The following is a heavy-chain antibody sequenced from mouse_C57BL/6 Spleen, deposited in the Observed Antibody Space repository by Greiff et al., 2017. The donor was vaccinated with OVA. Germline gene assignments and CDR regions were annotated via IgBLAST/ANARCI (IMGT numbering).Heavy chain of an antibody. Sequence: EVKLMESGPGLAKPSQTLSLTCSVTGYSITSDYWNWIRKFPGNKLEYMGYISYSGSTYYNPSLKSRISITRDTSKNQYYLQLNSVTTEDTATYYCARGASSGYDYYAMDYWGQGTSVTVSS. D-gene: IGHD3-2*02. CDR1: GYSITSDY. CDR3: ARGASSGYDYYAMDY. J-gene: IGHJ4*01. CDR2: ISYSGST. V-gene: IGHV3-8*01.